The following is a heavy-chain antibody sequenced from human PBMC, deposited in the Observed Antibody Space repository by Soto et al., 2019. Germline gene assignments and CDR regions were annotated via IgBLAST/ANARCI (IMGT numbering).Heavy chain of an antibody. Sequence: GASVKVSCKASGGTFSSYAISWVRQAPGQGLEWMGGIIPIFGTANYAQKFQGRVTITADKSTSTAYMELRSLRSDDTAVYYCARDLNDFWSGYGMDVWGQGTTVTVSS. CDR3: ARDLNDFWSGYGMDV. CDR1: GGTFSSYA. CDR2: IIPIFGTA. V-gene: IGHV1-69*06. D-gene: IGHD3-3*01. J-gene: IGHJ6*02.